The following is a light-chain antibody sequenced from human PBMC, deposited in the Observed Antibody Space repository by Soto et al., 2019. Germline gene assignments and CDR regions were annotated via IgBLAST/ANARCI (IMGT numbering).Light chain of an antibody. CDR3: MQGTRWPPYT. J-gene: IGKJ2*01. CDR1: QSLAYSDGNTY. Sequence: VVMTQSPLSLPVTLGQPASISCRSSQSLAYSDGNTYLNWFQQRPGQSPRRLIYKASNRDSGVPDRFSGSGSGTDFTLKVSRVEAEDVGVYYCMQGTRWPPYTFGQWTKLEIK. CDR2: KAS. V-gene: IGKV2-30*01.